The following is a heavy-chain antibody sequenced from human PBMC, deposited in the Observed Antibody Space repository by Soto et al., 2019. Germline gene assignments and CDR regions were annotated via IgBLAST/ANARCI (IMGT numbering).Heavy chain of an antibody. D-gene: IGHD1-26*01. Sequence: GGSLRLSCAASGFTFSSYSMNWVRQAPGKGLEWVSSISSSSSYIYYADSVKGRFTISRDNAKNSLYLQMNSLRAEDTAVYYCASWGEKWELRYYGMDVWGQGTTVTVSS. CDR3: ASWGEKWELRYYGMDV. CDR2: ISSSSSYI. V-gene: IGHV3-21*01. CDR1: GFTFSSYS. J-gene: IGHJ6*02.